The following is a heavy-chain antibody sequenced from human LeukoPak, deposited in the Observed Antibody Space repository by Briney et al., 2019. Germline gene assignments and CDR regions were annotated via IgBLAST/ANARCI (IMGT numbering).Heavy chain of an antibody. V-gene: IGHV3-23*01. CDR1: GFTFSSYA. Sequence: GESLRLSCAASGFTFSSYAMSWVRQAPGKGLEWVSAIVGSGGSTYYADSVKGRFTISRDNSKNTLYLQMNSLRAEDTAVYYCAKDPYYDSSGVLGYWGQGTLVTVSS. D-gene: IGHD3-22*01. J-gene: IGHJ4*02. CDR2: IVGSGGST. CDR3: AKDPYYDSSGVLGY.